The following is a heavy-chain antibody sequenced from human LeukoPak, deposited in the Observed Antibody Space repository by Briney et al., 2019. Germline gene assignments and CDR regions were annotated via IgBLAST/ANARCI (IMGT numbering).Heavy chain of an antibody. Sequence: GGSLRLSCAASGFTFSSYSMNWVRQAPGKGLEGVSGINGRGGSTYYADSVKGRFTISRDNSKNTLYLQMNSLRAEDTAVYYCAKGGIVHPFDIWGQGTIVTVSS. V-gene: IGHV3-23*01. J-gene: IGHJ3*02. D-gene: IGHD1-26*01. CDR1: GFTFSSYS. CDR3: AKGGIVHPFDI. CDR2: INGRGGST.